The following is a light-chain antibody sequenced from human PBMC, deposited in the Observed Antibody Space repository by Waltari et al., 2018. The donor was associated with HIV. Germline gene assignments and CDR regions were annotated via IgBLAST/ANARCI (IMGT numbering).Light chain of an antibody. J-gene: IGLJ3*02. CDR3: GTWDSSLSAGV. V-gene: IGLV1-51*01. CDR1: CTHLGHHS. CDR2: DNN. Sequence: SVLTHPPSVSATPGQKVTIPCSGSCTHLGHHSVPWYQQQPGTAPKLLIYDNNKRPSGIPDRFSGSKSGTSATLCITGLQTGDEADYYCGTWDSSLSAGVFGGGTKLTVL.